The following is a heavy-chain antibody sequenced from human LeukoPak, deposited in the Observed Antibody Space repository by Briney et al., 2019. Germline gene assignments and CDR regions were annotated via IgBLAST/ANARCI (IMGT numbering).Heavy chain of an antibody. CDR2: ISGSGGST. CDR3: AKDPGYCSGGSCYTYSPDAFDI. V-gene: IGHV3-23*01. J-gene: IGHJ3*02. Sequence: GGSLRLSCAASGFTFSSYAMSWVRQAPGKGLEWVSAISGSGGSTYYADSVKGRFTISRDNSKNTLSLQMNSLRAEDTAIYYCAKDPGYCSGGSCYTYSPDAFDIWGQGTMVTVSS. CDR1: GFTFSSYA. D-gene: IGHD2-15*01.